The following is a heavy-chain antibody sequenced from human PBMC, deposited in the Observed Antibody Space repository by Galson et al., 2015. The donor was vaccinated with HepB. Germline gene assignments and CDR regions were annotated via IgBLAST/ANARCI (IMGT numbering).Heavy chain of an antibody. J-gene: IGHJ4*02. CDR3: ARSPEDY. D-gene: IGHD1-14*01. V-gene: IGHV3-7*03. Sequence: SLRLSCAASGFTLSNYWMSWVRQTPGKGLEWVANIKRDGSVKYYLDSVRGRFTISRDNAKNSLYLQMNSLRVEDTAVYYCARSPEDYWGQGTLVTVSS. CDR2: IKRDGSVK. CDR1: GFTLSNYW.